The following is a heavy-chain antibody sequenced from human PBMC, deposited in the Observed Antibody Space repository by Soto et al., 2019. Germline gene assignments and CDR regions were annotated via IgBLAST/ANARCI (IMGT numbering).Heavy chain of an antibody. CDR1: GVSICSSIYY. CDR2: IYYSGST. V-gene: IGHV4-39*07. D-gene: IGHD3-22*01. CDR3: ARDIGDYYDSSGYP. J-gene: IGHJ5*02. Sequence: SATLSLTCTVSGVSICSSIYYWGWFRQPPGKGLEWIGSIYYSGSTYYNPSLKSRVTISVDTSKNQFSLKLSSVTAADTAVYYCARDIGDYYDSSGYPWGQGTLVT.